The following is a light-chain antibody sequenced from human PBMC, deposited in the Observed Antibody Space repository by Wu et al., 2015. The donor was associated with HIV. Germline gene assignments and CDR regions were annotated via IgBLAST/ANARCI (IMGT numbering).Light chain of an antibody. CDR3: QQYSTSPWT. Sequence: EIVLTQSPGTLSLSPGERATLSCRASQSVSSSYLAWYQQKPGQAPRLLISGASSRATGIPDRFSGSESGTDLTLTISRLEPEDFAVYYCQQYSTSPWTFGQGTKVE. CDR1: QSVSSSY. V-gene: IGKV3-20*01. J-gene: IGKJ1*01. CDR2: GAS.